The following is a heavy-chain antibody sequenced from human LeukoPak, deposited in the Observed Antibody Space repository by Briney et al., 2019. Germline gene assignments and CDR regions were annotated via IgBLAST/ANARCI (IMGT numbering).Heavy chain of an antibody. D-gene: IGHD1-14*01. V-gene: IGHV3-23*01. Sequence: GGSLRLSCAASGFTFNTFAMIWVRQPPGKGLEWISSIFPSGGEIHYADSVKGRFTISRDNSKNTLYLQMNSLRAEDTAVYYCAKDHNTQDFDYWGQGTLVTVSS. CDR1: GFTFNTFA. J-gene: IGHJ4*02. CDR3: AKDHNTQDFDY. CDR2: IFPSGGEI.